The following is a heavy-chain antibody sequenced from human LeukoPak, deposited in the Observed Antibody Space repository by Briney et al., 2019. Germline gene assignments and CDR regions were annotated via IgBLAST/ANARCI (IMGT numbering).Heavy chain of an antibody. Sequence: GRSLRLSCAASGFTFSSYAIHWVRQAPGKGLEWVAVISYDGSNKYYADSVKGRFTISRDNSKNTLYLQMNSLRAEDTAVYYCAREGNYGDRDYWGQGTLVTVSS. CDR2: ISYDGSNK. V-gene: IGHV3-30-3*01. D-gene: IGHD4-17*01. J-gene: IGHJ4*02. CDR1: GFTFSSYA. CDR3: AREGNYGDRDY.